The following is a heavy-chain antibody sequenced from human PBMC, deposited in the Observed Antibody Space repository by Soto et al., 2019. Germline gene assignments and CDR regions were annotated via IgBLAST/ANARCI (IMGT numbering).Heavy chain of an antibody. Sequence: LSLTCSVSGGSISGYYWSWIRQAPGKGLEWIGYVYDTGSTSYNPSLQSRVTISVDTSKKQFSLSLRLVTAADTAVYFCARSIAVPSSHIDHWGQGXRVTVYS. CDR1: GGSISGYY. D-gene: IGHD6-6*01. CDR2: VYDTGST. V-gene: IGHV4-59*01. J-gene: IGHJ4*02. CDR3: ARSIAVPSSHIDH.